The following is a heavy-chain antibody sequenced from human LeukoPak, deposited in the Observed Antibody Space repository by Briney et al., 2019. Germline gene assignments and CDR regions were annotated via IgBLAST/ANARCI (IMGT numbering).Heavy chain of an antibody. V-gene: IGHV3-9*01. D-gene: IGHD3-10*01. CDR1: GFSFDDFA. CDR3: ATRYASGPIADY. J-gene: IGHJ4*02. CDR2: ITWKGGTI. Sequence: PGGSLRLSCAASGFSFDDFAMHWVRQAPGKGLEWVSGITWKGGTIDYADSVKGRFTISRDNAKNSLYLQMNSLRAEDTALYYCATRYASGPIADYWGQGTLVTVSS.